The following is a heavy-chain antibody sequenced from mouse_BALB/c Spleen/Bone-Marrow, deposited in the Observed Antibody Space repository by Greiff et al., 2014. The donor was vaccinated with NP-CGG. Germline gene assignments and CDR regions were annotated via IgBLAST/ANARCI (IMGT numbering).Heavy chain of an antibody. CDR1: GFTFNNYA. V-gene: IGHV5-6-5*01. CDR2: ISGGGRP. CDR3: AREGDGYDPAWFAY. D-gene: IGHD2-2*01. Sequence: VQLKESGGGLVKPGGSLKLSCAASGFTFNNYAMSWVRQTPEKRLEWVASISGGGRPYYPDNLKGRFTISRDNARNILYLQMXXXXXXXXXMYSCAREGDGYDPAWFAYWGQGTLVTVSX. J-gene: IGHJ3*01.